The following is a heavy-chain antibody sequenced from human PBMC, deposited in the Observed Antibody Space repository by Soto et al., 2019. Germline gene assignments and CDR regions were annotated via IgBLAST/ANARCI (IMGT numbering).Heavy chain of an antibody. J-gene: IGHJ6*02. CDR2: ISYDGSNK. Sequence: QVQLVESGGGVVQPGRSLRLSCAASGFTFSSYGMHWVRQAPGKGLEWVAVISYDGSNKYYAESVKGRFTISRDNSKNTLYLQMNSLRAEDTAVYYCAKVRVRLWTTVTPYYYGMDVWGQGTTVTVSS. CDR3: AKVRVRLWTTVTPYYYGMDV. D-gene: IGHD4-4*01. V-gene: IGHV3-30*18. CDR1: GFTFSSYG.